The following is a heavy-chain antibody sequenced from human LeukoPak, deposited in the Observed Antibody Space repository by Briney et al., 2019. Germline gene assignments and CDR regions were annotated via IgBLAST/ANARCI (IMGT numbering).Heavy chain of an antibody. V-gene: IGHV4-61*01. CDR2: IYYIGST. CDR1: GDSVSRSSYY. J-gene: IGHJ4*02. CDR3: VRYYDSTGSFDY. Sequence: PSETLSLTCTVSGDSVSRSSYYWTWTRQPPGKGLEWIGYIYYIGSTNYNPSLESRLTMSVDTSKNQFSLRLSSVIAADTAVYYCVRYYDSTGSFDYWGQGTLVTVSS. D-gene: IGHD3-22*01.